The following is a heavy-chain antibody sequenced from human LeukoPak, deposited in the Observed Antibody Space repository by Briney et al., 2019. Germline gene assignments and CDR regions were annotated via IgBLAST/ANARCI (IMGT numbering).Heavy chain of an antibody. J-gene: IGHJ4*02. V-gene: IGHV3-13*01. CDR2: IGTAGDT. CDR1: GFTFSDYD. D-gene: IGHD1-1*01. CDR3: ARVAKERVGGVYYFDY. Sequence: GGSLRLSCAASGFTFSDYDMHWVRQATGRGLEWVSAIGTAGDTYYTGSVKGRFTISRENAKNSLYLQMNSLRAGDTAVYYCARVAKERVGGVYYFDYWGQGTLATVSS.